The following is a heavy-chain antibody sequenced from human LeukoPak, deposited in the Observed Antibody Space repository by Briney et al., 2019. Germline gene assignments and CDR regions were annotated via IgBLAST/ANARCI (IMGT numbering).Heavy chain of an antibody. CDR3: ARVRYQLLLRAEGDFDY. D-gene: IGHD2-2*01. CDR1: GFTFSDYY. V-gene: IGHV3-11*04. Sequence: PGGSLRLSCAASGFTFSDYYMSWIRQAPGKGLEWVSYISSSGSTIYYADSVKGRFTISRDNAKNSLYLQMNSLRAEDTAVYYCARVRYQLLLRAEGDFDYWGQGTLVTVSS. J-gene: IGHJ4*02. CDR2: ISSSGSTI.